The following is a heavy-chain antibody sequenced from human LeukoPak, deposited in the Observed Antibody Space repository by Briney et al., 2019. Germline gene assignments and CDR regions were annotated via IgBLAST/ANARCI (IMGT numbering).Heavy chain of an antibody. Sequence: ASVKVSCKASGYTFTSYYMHWVRQAPGQGLEWMGIINPSGGSTSYAQKFQGRVTMTRDTSTSTVYMELSSLRSEDTAVYYCAREGSRGPYGDYSDAFDIWGQGTMVTVSS. CDR2: INPSGGST. D-gene: IGHD4-17*01. J-gene: IGHJ3*02. CDR1: GYTFTSYY. CDR3: AREGSRGPYGDYSDAFDI. V-gene: IGHV1-46*01.